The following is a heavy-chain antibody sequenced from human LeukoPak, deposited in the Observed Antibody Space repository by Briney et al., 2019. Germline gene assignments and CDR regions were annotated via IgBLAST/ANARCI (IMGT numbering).Heavy chain of an antibody. CDR1: GGSISTYY. CDR3: ARAPQYYDSSGYYYYYMDV. V-gene: IGHV4-59*01. CDR2: IYYSGST. D-gene: IGHD3-22*01. Sequence: SETLSLTCTVSGGSISTYYWSWIRQPPGKGLEWIGHIYYSGSTNYNPSLKSRVTLSVDTSKNQFSLNLSSVTAADTAVYYCARAPQYYDSSGYYYYYMDVWGKGTTVTVSS. J-gene: IGHJ6*03.